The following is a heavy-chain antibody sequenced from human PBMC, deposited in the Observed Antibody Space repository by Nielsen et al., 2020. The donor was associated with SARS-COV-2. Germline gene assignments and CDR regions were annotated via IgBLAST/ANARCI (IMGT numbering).Heavy chain of an antibody. CDR3: ARLWDSNGRNWSDP. Sequence: SETLSLTCSVSGDSINNTRYFWAWIRQPPGKGLEWIGKIYYSGSTYYNPSLKSRISMTVDTSKNQFSLKLRSVTVADTAVYYCARLWDSNGRNWSDPWGQGTLVTVTS. D-gene: IGHD6-19*01. J-gene: IGHJ5*02. CDR2: IYYSGST. V-gene: IGHV4-39*01. CDR1: GDSINNTRYF.